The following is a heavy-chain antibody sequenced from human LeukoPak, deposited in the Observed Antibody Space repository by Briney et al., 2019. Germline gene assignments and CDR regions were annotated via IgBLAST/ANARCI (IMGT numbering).Heavy chain of an antibody. D-gene: IGHD3-10*01. Sequence: ASVKVSCKASGYTFIDYYMHWVRQAPGQGLEWMGWINPNSGGTNYAQKFQGRVTMTRDTSISTAYMELSRLRSDDTAVYYCARDFTMVRGVITYNWFDPWGQGTLVTVSS. CDR1: GYTFIDYY. CDR2: INPNSGGT. J-gene: IGHJ5*02. CDR3: ARDFTMVRGVITYNWFDP. V-gene: IGHV1-2*02.